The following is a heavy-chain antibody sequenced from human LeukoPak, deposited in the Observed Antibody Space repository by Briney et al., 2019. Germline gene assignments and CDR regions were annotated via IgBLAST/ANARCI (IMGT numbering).Heavy chain of an antibody. Sequence: GGSLGLPFAASEFTFSSYPLGGVRRPPGRGRDWASAIGGSGGSAYYADSVKGRFTISRDNSKNTLYLQMNSLRAEDTAVYYCAKSRLAAAGHSHFDYWGQGTLVTVSS. D-gene: IGHD6-13*01. CDR3: AKSRLAAAGHSHFDY. V-gene: IGHV3-23*01. CDR2: IGGSGGSA. CDR1: EFTFSSYP. J-gene: IGHJ4*02.